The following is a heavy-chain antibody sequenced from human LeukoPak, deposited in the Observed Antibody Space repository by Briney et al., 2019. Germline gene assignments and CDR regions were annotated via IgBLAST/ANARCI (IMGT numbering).Heavy chain of an antibody. V-gene: IGHV4-59*11. CDR3: ARSDYHGSGSQTVFDAFDL. D-gene: IGHD3-10*01. J-gene: IGHJ3*01. CDR2: IDDSGKT. Sequence: TSETLSLTCTVSGDSINRHFWSWLRRPPGKGLEWIGYIDDSGKTDYNPSLKSQVTISVDKSKNQFSLKLTSVTAADTAMYFCARSDYHGSGSQTVFDAFDLWGRGARVTVSS. CDR1: GDSINRHF.